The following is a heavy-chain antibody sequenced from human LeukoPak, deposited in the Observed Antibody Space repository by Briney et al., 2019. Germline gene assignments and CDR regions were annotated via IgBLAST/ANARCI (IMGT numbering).Heavy chain of an antibody. CDR3: ASTSSSRFDY. J-gene: IGHJ4*02. CDR2: IYYSGST. D-gene: IGHD6-13*01. V-gene: IGHV4-39*01. Sequence: PSETLSLTCTVSGGSISSSSYYWGWIRQPPGKGLEWIGSIYYSGSTYYNPSLKSRVTISVDTSKNQFSLKLSSVTAADTAVYYCASTSSSRFDYWGQGTLVTVS. CDR1: GGSISSSSYY.